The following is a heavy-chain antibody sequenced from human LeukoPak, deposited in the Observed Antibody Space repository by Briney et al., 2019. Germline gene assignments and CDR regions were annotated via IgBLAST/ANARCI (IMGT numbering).Heavy chain of an antibody. D-gene: IGHD2-15*01. CDR2: ISYDGSNK. Sequence: GGSLRLSCAASAFTFSSYAMYWVRQAPGKGLEWVAVISYDGSNKYYADSVKGRFTISRDNSKQMLYLQINSMRAEDTAVYYCARADDIVVVVAAMVDYWGQGTLVTVSS. V-gene: IGHV3-30*04. CDR1: AFTFSSYA. J-gene: IGHJ4*02. CDR3: ARADDIVVVVAAMVDY.